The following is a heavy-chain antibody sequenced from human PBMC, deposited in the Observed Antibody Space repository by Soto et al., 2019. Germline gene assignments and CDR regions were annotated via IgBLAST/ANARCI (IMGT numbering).Heavy chain of an antibody. CDR1: GGSISSSSYY. Sequence: QLLLQESGPGLVKSSETLSLTCRVSGGSISSSSYYWNWIRQSPGKGLEWIGSVYYSGTTYYNPSLKRRVTISVDTYNQFSLKRSSVTAADTAYYFCARRPMVGPVAENAFDIWGQGTRVTVSS. CDR2: VYYSGTT. CDR3: ARRPMVGPVAENAFDI. D-gene: IGHD6-19*01. J-gene: IGHJ3*02. V-gene: IGHV4-39*01.